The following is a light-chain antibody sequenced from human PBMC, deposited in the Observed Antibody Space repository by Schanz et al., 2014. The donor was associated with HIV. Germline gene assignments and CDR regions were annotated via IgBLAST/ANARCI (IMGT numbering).Light chain of an antibody. CDR3: AAWDDSLNGWV. Sequence: QSVLTQPPSASGTPGQRVTISCSGSSSNFRSNAENWYQQLPGTAPKLVLYNTYHRPSGVPDRFSGSQSGTSASLAISGLQSEDEADYYCAAWDDSLNGWVFGGGTKLTVL. CDR2: NTY. J-gene: IGLJ3*02. CDR1: SSNFRSNA. V-gene: IGLV1-44*01.